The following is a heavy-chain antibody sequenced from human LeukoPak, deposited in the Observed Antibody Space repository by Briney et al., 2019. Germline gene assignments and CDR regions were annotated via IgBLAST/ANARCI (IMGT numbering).Heavy chain of an antibody. Sequence: GGSLRLSCAASGFTFSSYAMSWVRQAPGKGLEWVSAISGSGGSTYYADFVKGRFTISRDNSKNTLYLQMNSLRAEDTAVYYCAKDMTMIVVVTLFDYWGQGTLVTVSS. CDR1: GFTFSSYA. CDR2: ISGSGGST. D-gene: IGHD3-22*01. CDR3: AKDMTMIVVVTLFDY. V-gene: IGHV3-23*01. J-gene: IGHJ4*02.